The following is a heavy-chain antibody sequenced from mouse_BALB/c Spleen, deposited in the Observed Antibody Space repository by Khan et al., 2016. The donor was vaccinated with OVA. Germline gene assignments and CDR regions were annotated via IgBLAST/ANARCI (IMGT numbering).Heavy chain of an antibody. CDR1: GFTFSTYA. Sequence: DVKLVESGGGLVKPGGSLKLSCAASGFTFSTYAMSWVRQTPEQRLEWVATINSDGDYTYYPDSVTGRFTISRDNAKNTLYLQMSSLRSEDTAMYYCARSPYGNFAYWGQGTLVTVSA. CDR2: INSDGDYT. J-gene: IGHJ3*01. CDR3: ARSPYGNFAY. V-gene: IGHV5-9-3*01. D-gene: IGHD2-1*01.